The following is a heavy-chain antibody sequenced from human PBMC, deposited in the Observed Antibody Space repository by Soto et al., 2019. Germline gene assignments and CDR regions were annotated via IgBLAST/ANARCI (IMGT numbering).Heavy chain of an antibody. CDR3: ARESTGSYISWFDP. J-gene: IGHJ5*02. V-gene: IGHV3-33*01. CDR1: GFTFSSYG. CDR2: IWYDGSNK. D-gene: IGHD3-10*01. Sequence: QVQLVESGGGVVQPGRSLRLSCAASGFTFSSYGMHWVRQAPGMGLEWVAVIWYDGSNKYYADSVKGRFTISRDNSKNTLYLQMNSLRAEDTAVYYCARESTGSYISWFDPWGQGTLVTVSS.